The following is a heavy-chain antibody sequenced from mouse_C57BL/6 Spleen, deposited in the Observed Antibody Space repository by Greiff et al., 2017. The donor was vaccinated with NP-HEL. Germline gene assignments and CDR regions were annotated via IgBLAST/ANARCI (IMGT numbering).Heavy chain of an antibody. J-gene: IGHJ1*03. CDR3: ARRGLLLGGYWYFDV. CDR1: GYTFTDYN. CDR2: INPNNGGT. Sequence: DVKLVESGPELVKPGASVKIPCKASGYTFTDYNMDWVKQSHGKSLEWIGDINPNNGGTIYNQKFKGKATLTVDKSSSTAYMELRSLTSEDTAVYYCARRGLLLGGYWYFDVWGTGTTVTVSS. D-gene: IGHD2-10*01. V-gene: IGHV1-18*01.